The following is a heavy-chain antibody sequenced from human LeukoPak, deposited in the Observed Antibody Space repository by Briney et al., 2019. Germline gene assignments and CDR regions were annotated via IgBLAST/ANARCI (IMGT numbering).Heavy chain of an antibody. V-gene: IGHV4-39*07. CDR1: GGSISSSSYY. J-gene: IGHJ4*02. CDR2: INHSGST. D-gene: IGHD3-10*01. CDR3: ARGSVGRITMVRGQTSAHDY. Sequence: PSETLSLTCTVSGGSISSSSYYWSWIRQPPGKGLEWIGEINHSGSTNYNPSLKSRVTISVDTSKNQFSLKLSSVTAADTAVYYCARGSVGRITMVRGQTSAHDYWGQGTLVTVSS.